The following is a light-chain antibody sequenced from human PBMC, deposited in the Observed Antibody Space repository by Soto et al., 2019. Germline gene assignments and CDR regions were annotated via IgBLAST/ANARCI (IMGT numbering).Light chain of an antibody. J-gene: IGKJ4*01. CDR2: DAS. CDR3: QQYGSSPPTLT. Sequence: EIVLTQSPATLSLSPGERATLSCGVSQSVSSSYLAWYQQKPGLAPRLLIYDASSRATGIPDRFSGSGSGTDFTLTISRLEPEDFAVYYCQQYGSSPPTLTFGGGTKVEIK. V-gene: IGKV3D-20*01. CDR1: QSVSSSY.